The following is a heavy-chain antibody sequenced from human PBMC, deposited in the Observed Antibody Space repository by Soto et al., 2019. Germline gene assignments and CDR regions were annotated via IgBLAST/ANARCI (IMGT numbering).Heavy chain of an antibody. CDR1: GGSFSGYY. D-gene: IGHD2-2*01. CDR2: INHSGST. V-gene: IGHV4-34*01. Sequence: SETLSLTCAVYGGSFSGYYWSWIRQPPGKGLEWIGEINHSGSTNYNPSLKSRVTISVDTSKNQFSLKLSSVTAADTAVYYCARVRRYCSSTGCYSIYFDYWGKGNLVTVSS. CDR3: ARVRRYCSSTGCYSIYFDY. J-gene: IGHJ4*02.